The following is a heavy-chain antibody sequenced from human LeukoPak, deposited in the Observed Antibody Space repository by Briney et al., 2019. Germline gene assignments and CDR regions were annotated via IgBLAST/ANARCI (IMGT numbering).Heavy chain of an antibody. CDR2: ISGSGGST. CDR1: GFSFSSYG. D-gene: IGHD5-18*01. J-gene: IGHJ4*02. Sequence: GGSLRLSCAASGFSFSSYGMSWVRQAPGKGLEWVSGISGSGGSTYYADSVKGRFTISRDNSKNTLYLQMSSLRAEDTAVYYCAKDKRTAMPHDYWGQGTLVTVSS. V-gene: IGHV3-23*01. CDR3: AKDKRTAMPHDY.